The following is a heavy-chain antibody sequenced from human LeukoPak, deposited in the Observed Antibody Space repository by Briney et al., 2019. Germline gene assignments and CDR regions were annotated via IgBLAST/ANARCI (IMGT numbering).Heavy chain of an antibody. Sequence: PGGSLRLSCAASGFTFSNHAMSWVRQAPGKGLQWVSAISGGGVAIYYADSVKGRFTISRDNSNNTLYLQMKSLRAEDTAVYYCAKDGFDYYDSSGYYYFNYWGQGTLVTVSS. J-gene: IGHJ4*02. CDR2: ISGGGVAI. D-gene: IGHD3-22*01. CDR3: AKDGFDYYDSSGYYYFNY. CDR1: GFTFSNHA. V-gene: IGHV3-23*01.